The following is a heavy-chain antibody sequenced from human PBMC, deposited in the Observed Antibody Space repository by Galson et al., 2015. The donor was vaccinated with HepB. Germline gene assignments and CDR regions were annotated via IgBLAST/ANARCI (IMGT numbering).Heavy chain of an antibody. Sequence: SLRLSCAASGFTFSSYGMHWVRQAPGKGLEWAAVIWYDGSNKYYADSVKGRFTISRDNSKNTLYLQMNSLRAEDTAVYYCARDLMGGVDYWGQGTLVTVSS. CDR3: ARDLMGGVDY. J-gene: IGHJ4*02. D-gene: IGHD2-8*01. CDR1: GFTFSSYG. V-gene: IGHV3-33*08. CDR2: IWYDGSNK.